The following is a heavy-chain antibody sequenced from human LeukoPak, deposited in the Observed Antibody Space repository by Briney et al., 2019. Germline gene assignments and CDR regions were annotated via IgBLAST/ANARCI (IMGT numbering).Heavy chain of an antibody. J-gene: IGHJ4*02. Sequence: GRSLRLSCAASGFTFSSYGMHWVRQAPGKGLEWVAVIWYDGGNKYYADSVKGRFTISRDNSKNTLYLQMNSLRAEDTAVYYCARDPRGYCSGGSCYSGYFDYWGQGTLVTVSS. CDR3: ARDPRGYCSGGSCYSGYFDY. V-gene: IGHV3-33*01. CDR2: IWYDGGNK. CDR1: GFTFSSYG. D-gene: IGHD2-15*01.